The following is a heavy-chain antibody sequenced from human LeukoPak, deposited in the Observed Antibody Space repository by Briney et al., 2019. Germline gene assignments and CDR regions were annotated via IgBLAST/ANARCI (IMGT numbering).Heavy chain of an antibody. Sequence: QPGGSLRLSCAASGFTFSSYAMSWVRQAPGKGLEWVSAISGSGGSTYYADSVKGRFTISRDNSKNTLYLQMNSLRAEDTAVYYCAKDQGDVLLLWFGGFDYWGQGTLVTVSS. CDR1: GFTFSSYA. J-gene: IGHJ4*02. D-gene: IGHD3-10*01. CDR3: AKDQGDVLLLWFGGFDY. CDR2: ISGSGGST. V-gene: IGHV3-23*01.